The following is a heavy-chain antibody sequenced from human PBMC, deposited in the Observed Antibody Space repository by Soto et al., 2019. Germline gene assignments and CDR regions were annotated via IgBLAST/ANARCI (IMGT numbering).Heavy chain of an antibody. D-gene: IGHD2-15*01. V-gene: IGHV1-8*01. Sequence: ASVKVSCKASGYTFTSYDINWVRQATGQGLEWMGWMNPNSGNTGYAQNFQGRVTMTRNTSISTAYMELSSLRSEDTAVYYCARERARYGMDVWSQGTTVTVSS. CDR2: MNPNSGNT. J-gene: IGHJ6*02. CDR3: ARERARYGMDV. CDR1: GYTFTSYD.